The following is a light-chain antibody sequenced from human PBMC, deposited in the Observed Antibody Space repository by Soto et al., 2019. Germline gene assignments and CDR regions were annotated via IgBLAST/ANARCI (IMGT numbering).Light chain of an antibody. V-gene: IGKV3-15*01. J-gene: IGKJ1*01. CDR1: QSVSSSY. CDR2: GAS. CDR3: QQYNDWPPT. Sequence: EIVLTQSPATLSLSPGERATLSCRASQSVSSSYLAWYQQKPGQAPRLLIYGASTRATGIPARFSGSGPGTEFTLTISSLQSEDFAVYYCQQYNDWPPTFGQGTKVDIK.